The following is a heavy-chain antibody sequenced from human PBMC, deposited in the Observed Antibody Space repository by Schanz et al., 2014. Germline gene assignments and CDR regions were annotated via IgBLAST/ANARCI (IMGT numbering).Heavy chain of an antibody. CDR3: ASPSGYSDYGTYFDF. CDR2: ISHSGGSK. J-gene: IGHJ4*02. CDR1: GFTFSNYA. V-gene: IGHV3-23*01. Sequence: DVQLLESGGGVVQFGRSLRLSCAASGFTFSNYAMSWVRQAPGKGLEWVSSISHSGGSKYYADSVKGRFTISRDNSRNTLYLQMNSLRTEDAAVYYCASPSGYSDYGTYFDFWGQGTLVTVSS. D-gene: IGHD5-12*01.